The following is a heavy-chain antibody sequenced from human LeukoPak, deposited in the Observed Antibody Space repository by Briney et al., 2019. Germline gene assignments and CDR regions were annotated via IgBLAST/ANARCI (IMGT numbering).Heavy chain of an antibody. V-gene: IGHV3-23*01. CDR1: GFTFRSYD. D-gene: IGHD2/OR15-2a*01. CDR2: INFRGATT. CDR3: ARVLSVSYCDS. J-gene: IGHJ4*02. Sequence: GGSLRLSCAASGFTFRSYDMNWVRQAPGKGLEWVSAINFRGATTNYADSVKGRFTISRDNSKNTVYLQMNSLRGEDTAVYYCARVLSVSYCDSWGQGTLVTVSS.